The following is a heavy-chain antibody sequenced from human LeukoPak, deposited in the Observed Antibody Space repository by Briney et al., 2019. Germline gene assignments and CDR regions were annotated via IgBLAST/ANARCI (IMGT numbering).Heavy chain of an antibody. Sequence: PSETLSLTCTVSGGSIRSYYWSWIRQPPGKGLEWIGYIYYSGSTNYNPSLKSRVTISVDTSKNQFSLKLSSVTAADTAVYYCARRGGYAGGYMDVWGKGTTVTVSS. D-gene: IGHD5-12*01. CDR3: ARRGGYAGGYMDV. J-gene: IGHJ6*03. V-gene: IGHV4-59*08. CDR1: GGSIRSYY. CDR2: IYYSGST.